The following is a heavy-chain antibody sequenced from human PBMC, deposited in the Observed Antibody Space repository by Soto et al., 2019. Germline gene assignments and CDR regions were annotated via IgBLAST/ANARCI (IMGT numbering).Heavy chain of an antibody. V-gene: IGHV3-7*01. CDR2: IKQDGSEK. Sequence: GGSLRLSCAPSGFTFSTYWLNWVRQAPGKGLEWVANIKQDGSEKYYVDSVKGRFAISRDNAKDSLFLQMNNLRAEDTAVYYCVRDWSTFWGMDVWGQGTTVTVSS. J-gene: IGHJ6*02. CDR1: GFTFSTYW. CDR3: VRDWSTFWGMDV.